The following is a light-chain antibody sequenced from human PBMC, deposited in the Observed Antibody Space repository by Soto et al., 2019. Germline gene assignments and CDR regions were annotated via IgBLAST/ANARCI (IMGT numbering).Light chain of an antibody. J-gene: IGKJ1*01. CDR3: QQYNNWPPWT. CDR2: GAS. CDR1: QSVSSN. V-gene: IGKV3-15*01. Sequence: EIVMTQSPATLSVSPGERATLSCRASQSVSSNLAWYQQKPGQAPRLLIYGASTRATGIPARFSGSGSGTEFTLTISSLPSEDFAVYYCQQYNNWPPWTVGQGTKVDIK.